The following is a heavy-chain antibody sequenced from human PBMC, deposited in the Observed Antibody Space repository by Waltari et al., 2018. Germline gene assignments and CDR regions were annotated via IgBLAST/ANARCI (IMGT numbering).Heavy chain of an antibody. CDR3: ATDHHRNSGYDI. J-gene: IGHJ4*02. CDR1: GYTLTALS. V-gene: IGHV1-24*01. CDR2: YDPEDAET. D-gene: IGHD5-12*01. Sequence: QGQLVPSGAEVKKPGASVKVSGTVSGYTLTALSMHWVRRAPGKGLEWMGGYDPEDAETVYAQKFQGRLTMTEDTSTDTAYMELSSLRTEDTAVYYCATDHHRNSGYDIWGQGTLVTVSS.